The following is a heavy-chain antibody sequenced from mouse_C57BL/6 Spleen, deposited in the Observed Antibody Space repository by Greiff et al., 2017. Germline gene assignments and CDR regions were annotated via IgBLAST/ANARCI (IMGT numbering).Heavy chain of an antibody. Sequence: DVHLVESGEGLVKPGGSLKLSCAASGFTFSSYAMSWVRQTPEKRLEWVAYISSGGDYIYYADTVKGRFTISRDNARNTLYLQMSSLKSEDTAMYYCTRGHYYSNYGAMDYWGQGTSVTVSS. CDR2: ISSGGDYI. V-gene: IGHV5-9-1*02. D-gene: IGHD2-5*01. CDR1: GFTFSSYA. CDR3: TRGHYYSNYGAMDY. J-gene: IGHJ4*01.